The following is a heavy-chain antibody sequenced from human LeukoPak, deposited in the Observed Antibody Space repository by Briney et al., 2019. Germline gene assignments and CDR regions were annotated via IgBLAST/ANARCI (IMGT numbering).Heavy chain of an antibody. Sequence: ASVKVSCKASQYTFTDYAVHWVRQAPGQRLEWMGWIDAGNGRTKYSQSFQGRVTISRDTSATTAYMELSSLTPEDTAVYYCARGRCTDVARGSYYFDYWGQGTLVSVSS. CDR2: IDAGNGRT. D-gene: IGHD3-10*01. J-gene: IGHJ4*02. CDR3: ARGRCTDVARGSYYFDY. V-gene: IGHV1-3*01. CDR1: QYTFTDYA.